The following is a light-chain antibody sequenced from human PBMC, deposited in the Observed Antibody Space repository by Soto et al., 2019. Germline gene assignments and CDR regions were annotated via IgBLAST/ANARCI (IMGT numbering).Light chain of an antibody. CDR1: QSVSSN. Sequence: EIVMTQSPATLSVSPGERATLSCRASQSVSSNLAWYQQKPGQAPRLLIYGASTRATGIPARFSGSGSGTDFTLTISSLQSEDVAVYYCQQYNKWPWTFGQGTKVEIK. CDR3: QQYNKWPWT. J-gene: IGKJ1*01. V-gene: IGKV3-15*01. CDR2: GAS.